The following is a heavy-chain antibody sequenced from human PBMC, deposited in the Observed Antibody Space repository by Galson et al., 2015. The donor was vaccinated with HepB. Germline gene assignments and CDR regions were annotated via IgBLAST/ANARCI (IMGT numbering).Heavy chain of an antibody. CDR2: IYYSGST. CDR3: ARAHSDFWSGYRDYYYYYYMDV. J-gene: IGHJ6*03. V-gene: IGHV4-30-4*01. Sequence: TLSLTCTVSGGSISSGDYYWSWIRQPPGKGLEWIGYIYYSGSTYYNPSLKSRVTISVDTSKNQFSLKLSSVTAADTAVYYCARAHSDFWSGYRDYYYYYYMDVWGKGTTVTVSS. D-gene: IGHD3-3*01. CDR1: GGSISSGDYY.